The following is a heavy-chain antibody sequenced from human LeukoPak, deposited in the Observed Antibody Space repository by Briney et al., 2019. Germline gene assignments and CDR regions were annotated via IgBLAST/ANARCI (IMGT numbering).Heavy chain of an antibody. CDR3: AGCYYDSSGSDAFDI. Sequence: GGSLRLSCAASGFTLRSYTMNWVRQAPGKGLEWVSSIGISSNKIYYADSVKGRFIISRDNAKNSVYLQMNSLRAEDTAVYYCAGCYYDSSGSDAFDIWGQGAMVTVSS. CDR1: GFTLRSYT. CDR2: IGISSNKI. V-gene: IGHV3-21*01. J-gene: IGHJ3*02. D-gene: IGHD3-22*01.